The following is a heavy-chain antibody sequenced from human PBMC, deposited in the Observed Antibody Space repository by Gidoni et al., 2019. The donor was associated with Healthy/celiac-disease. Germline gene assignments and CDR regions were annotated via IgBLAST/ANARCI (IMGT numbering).Heavy chain of an antibody. CDR3: ARGTEWEPERLDY. Sequence: QVQLQQWGAGLLRPSETLSLTCAVYGGSFRGYYWSWIRQPPGKGLEWIGEINHSGSTNYNPSLKSRVTISVDTSKNQFSLKLSSVTAADTAVYYCARGTEWEPERLDYWGQGTLVTVSS. CDR1: GGSFRGYY. V-gene: IGHV4-34*01. J-gene: IGHJ4*02. D-gene: IGHD1-26*01. CDR2: INHSGST.